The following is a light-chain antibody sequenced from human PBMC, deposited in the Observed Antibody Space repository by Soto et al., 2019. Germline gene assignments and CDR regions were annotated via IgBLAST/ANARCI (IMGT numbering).Light chain of an antibody. CDR1: SSDVGGYNY. CDR2: EVS. V-gene: IGLV2-8*01. Sequence: QSALTQPPSASGSPGQSVTISCTGTSSDVGGYNYVSWYQQHPGKAPKLMIYEVSKRPSGVPDRFTGSKSGNTDSLTVSWLQAEDEAGYYCSSYAGSKNWVCGGGTQLTV. J-gene: IGLJ3*02. CDR3: SSYAGSKNWV.